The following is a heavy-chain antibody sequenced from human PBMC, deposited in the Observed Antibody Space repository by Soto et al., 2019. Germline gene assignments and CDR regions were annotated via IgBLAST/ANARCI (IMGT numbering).Heavy chain of an antibody. V-gene: IGHV3-23*01. Sequence: EVQLLESGGGLVQPGGSLRLSCAASGFTFSTYAMNWVRQAPGKGLEWVSSITGTGGGTYYADSVKGRFTISRDNSKNILYLQMNSLRAEDTAIYYGSKDRSMVIVAPDSWGQGTLVTVSS. CDR1: GFTFSTYA. J-gene: IGHJ4*02. D-gene: IGHD3-22*01. CDR3: SKDRSMVIVAPDS. CDR2: ITGTGGGT.